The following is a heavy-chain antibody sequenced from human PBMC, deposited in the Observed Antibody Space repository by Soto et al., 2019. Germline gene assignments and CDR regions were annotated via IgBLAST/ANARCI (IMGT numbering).Heavy chain of an antibody. Sequence: PGGSLRLSCAASGFTFSSYVMHWVRQAPGKGLEWVAVISYDGSYKYYADSVKGRFTISRDNSKHTLYLQMSSLRVEDTAVYYCAKDPEGYCSSTGCYTYHGLDVWGQGTTATVSS. CDR3: AKDPEGYCSSTGCYTYHGLDV. D-gene: IGHD2-2*01. J-gene: IGHJ6*02. CDR2: ISYDGSYK. CDR1: GFTFSSYV. V-gene: IGHV3-30*18.